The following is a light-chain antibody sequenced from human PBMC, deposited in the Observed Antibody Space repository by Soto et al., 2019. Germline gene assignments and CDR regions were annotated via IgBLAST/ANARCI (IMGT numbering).Light chain of an antibody. CDR1: QSVSKY. Sequence: ETVLTQSPATLSLSPGETATLSCRASQSVSKYLAWYQQKPGQAPRLLIYDASNRATGIPARFSGSGSGTDFPLTISRPGPEDFAVYYCQQRQHWPPLTFGGGTKVEI. J-gene: IGKJ4*01. CDR3: QQRQHWPPLT. V-gene: IGKV3-11*01. CDR2: DAS.